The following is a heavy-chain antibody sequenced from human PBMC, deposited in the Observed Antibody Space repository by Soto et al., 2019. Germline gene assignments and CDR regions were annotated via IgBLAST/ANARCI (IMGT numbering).Heavy chain of an antibody. D-gene: IGHD5-18*01. CDR3: ARQDTAMATGYYYYGMDV. Sequence: PGESLKISCKGSGYSFTSYWIGWVRQMPGKGLEWMGIIYPGDSDTRYSPSFQGQVTISADKSISTAYLQWSSLKASDTAMNYCARQDTAMATGYYYYGMDVWGQGTTVTVSS. V-gene: IGHV5-51*01. J-gene: IGHJ6*02. CDR1: GYSFTSYW. CDR2: IYPGDSDT.